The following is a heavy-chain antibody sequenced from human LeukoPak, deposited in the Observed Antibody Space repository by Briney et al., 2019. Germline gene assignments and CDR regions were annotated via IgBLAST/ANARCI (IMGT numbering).Heavy chain of an antibody. CDR3: ARGVIAAPHYYYGMDV. Sequence: SETLSLTCAVYGGSFSGYYWSWIRQPPGKGLEWIGEINHSGSTNYNPSLKSRVTISVDTSKNQFSLKLSSVTAADTAVYYCARGVIAAPHYYYGMDVWSQGTTVTVSS. CDR2: INHSGST. CDR1: GGSFSGYY. V-gene: IGHV4-34*01. J-gene: IGHJ6*02. D-gene: IGHD6-6*01.